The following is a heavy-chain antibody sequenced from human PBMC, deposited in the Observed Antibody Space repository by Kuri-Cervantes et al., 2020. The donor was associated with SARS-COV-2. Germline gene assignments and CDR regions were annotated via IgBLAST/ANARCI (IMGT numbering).Heavy chain of an antibody. Sequence: SAKVSCKASGYTFTGYYMHWVRQAPGQGLEWMGRIIPILGIANYAQKFQGRVTITADKSTSTAYMELSSLRSEDTAVYYCARDASAPRYFDYWGQGTLVTVSS. CDR1: GYTFTGYY. J-gene: IGHJ4*02. CDR2: IIPILGIA. V-gene: IGHV1-69*04. D-gene: IGHD6-6*01. CDR3: ARDASAPRYFDY.